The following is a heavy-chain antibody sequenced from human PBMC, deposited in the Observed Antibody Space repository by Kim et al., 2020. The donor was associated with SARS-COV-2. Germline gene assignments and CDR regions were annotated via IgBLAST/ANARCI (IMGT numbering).Heavy chain of an antibody. D-gene: IGHD3-22*01. J-gene: IGHJ4*02. V-gene: IGHV3-30*02. Sequence: KGRFTISRDNSKNTLYLQMNSLRAEDTAVYYCAKDGLYDSSGYYLYYFDYWGQGTLVTVSS. CDR3: AKDGLYDSSGYYLYYFDY.